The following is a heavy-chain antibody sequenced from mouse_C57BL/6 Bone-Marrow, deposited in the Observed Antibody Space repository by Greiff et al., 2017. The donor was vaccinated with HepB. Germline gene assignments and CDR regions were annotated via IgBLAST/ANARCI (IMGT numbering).Heavy chain of an antibody. V-gene: IGHV5-4*01. Sequence: EVKLMESGGGLVKPGGSLKLSCAASGFTFSSYAMSWVRQTPEKRLEWVATISDGGSYTYYPDNVKGRFTISRDNAKNNLYLQMSHLKSEDTAMYYCGRDLGIYYYGTAMDYWGQGTSVTVSS. CDR3: GRDLGIYYYGTAMDY. CDR1: GFTFSSYA. CDR2: ISDGGSYT. J-gene: IGHJ4*01. D-gene: IGHD1-1*01.